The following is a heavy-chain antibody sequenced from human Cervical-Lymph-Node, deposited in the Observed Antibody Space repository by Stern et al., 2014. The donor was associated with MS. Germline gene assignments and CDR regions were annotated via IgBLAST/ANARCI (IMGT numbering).Heavy chain of an antibody. V-gene: IGHV3-73*02. CDR2: IRTKAKNYAT. CDR3: TRHSSTWYN. CDR1: GFTFSDSA. Sequence: EVQLVESGGGLVQPGGSLKLSCAASGFTFSDSAMHWVRQSSGKGLEWVGRIRTKAKNYATLYTASVEGRFTISRDDSKNTAYLQMNGLKTEDTAMYYCTRHSSTWYNWGRGTLVTVSS. D-gene: IGHD6-13*01. J-gene: IGHJ4*02.